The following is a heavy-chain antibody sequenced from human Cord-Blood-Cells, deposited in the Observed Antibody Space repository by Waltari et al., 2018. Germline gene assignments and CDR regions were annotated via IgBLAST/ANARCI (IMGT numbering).Heavy chain of an antibody. CDR2: SYSGGST. Sequence: EMPLVEAGGGSFQPGGSLRHSCAALGFIVGGNSMGSVRQAPGKGLEWVSFSYSGGSTYYADAVKGRFTISRHNSKNTLYLQMNSLGAEDTAVYYCARAPGQLGAFDIWGQGTMVTVSS. J-gene: IGHJ3*02. CDR3: ARAPGQLGAFDI. D-gene: IGHD6-6*01. V-gene: IGHV3-53*04. CDR1: GFIVGGNS.